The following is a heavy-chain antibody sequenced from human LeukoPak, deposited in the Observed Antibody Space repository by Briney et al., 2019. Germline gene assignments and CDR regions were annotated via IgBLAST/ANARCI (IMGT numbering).Heavy chain of an antibody. V-gene: IGHV4-39*07. CDR2: IYHSGST. CDR1: GGSTSSSSYY. D-gene: IGHD2-2*01. CDR3: ARAPLGYCSSTSCSYFDY. Sequence: SETLSLTCTVSGGSTSSSSYYWGWIRQPPGKGLEWIGYIYHSGSTYYNPSLKSRVTISVDRSKNQFSLKLSSVTAADTAVYYCARAPLGYCSSTSCSYFDYWGQGTLVTVSS. J-gene: IGHJ4*02.